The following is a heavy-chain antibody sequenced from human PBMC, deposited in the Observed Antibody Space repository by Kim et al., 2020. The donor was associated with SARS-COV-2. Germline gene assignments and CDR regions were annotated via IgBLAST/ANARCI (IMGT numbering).Heavy chain of an antibody. CDR1: GFTFSSYA. CDR2: ISYDGSNK. V-gene: IGHV3-30-3*01. D-gene: IGHD2-15*01. CDR3: ARDQGYCSGGSCYSVMDV. J-gene: IGHJ6*02. Sequence: GGSLRLSCAASGFTFSSYAMHWVRQAPGKGLEWVAVISYDGSNKYYADSVKGRFTISRDNSKNTLYLQMNSLRAEDTAVYYCARDQGYCSGGSCYSVMDVWGQGTTVTVSS.